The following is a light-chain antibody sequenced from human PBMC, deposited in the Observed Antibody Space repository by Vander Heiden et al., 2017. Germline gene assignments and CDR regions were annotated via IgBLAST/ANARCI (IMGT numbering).Light chain of an antibody. CDR2: SNN. J-gene: IGLJ2*01. CDR3: AAWDDSLNVVV. V-gene: IGLV1-44*01. Sequence: QSVLTQPPSASGTPGQRVTIPCSGSRSNIGSNTVNWYQQLPGTAPKLLIYSNNQRPSGVPDRFSGSKSGTSASLAISGLQSEDEADYYCAAWDDSLNVVVFGGGTKLTVL. CDR1: RSNIGSNT.